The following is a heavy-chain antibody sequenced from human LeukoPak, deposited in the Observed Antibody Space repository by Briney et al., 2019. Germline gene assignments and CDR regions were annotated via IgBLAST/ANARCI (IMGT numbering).Heavy chain of an antibody. Sequence: SETLSLSCTVSRGSISGYYWSWIRQPAGKGLEWIGRIYTSGSTNYNPSLKSRVTMSVDTSKNQFSLKLSSVTAADTAVYYCARTAAAGDYFDYWGQGTLVTVSS. CDR2: IYTSGST. V-gene: IGHV4-4*07. CDR3: ARTAAAGDYFDY. D-gene: IGHD6-13*01. J-gene: IGHJ4*02. CDR1: RGSISGYY.